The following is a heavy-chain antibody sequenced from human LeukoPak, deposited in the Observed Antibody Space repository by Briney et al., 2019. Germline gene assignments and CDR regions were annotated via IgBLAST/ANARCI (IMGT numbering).Heavy chain of an antibody. CDR1: GFTFSSDA. Sequence: GGGLRLSCAASGFTFSSDAMRGGREAPGKGLGWGAVISYEGSNKYYADSVKGGFTISRDNSKTTLYLQMNSLRAEDTAVYYCARDVGASSSDYWGQGTLVTVSS. CDR3: ARDVGASSSDY. J-gene: IGHJ4*02. D-gene: IGHD1-26*01. V-gene: IGHV3-30-3*01. CDR2: ISYEGSNK.